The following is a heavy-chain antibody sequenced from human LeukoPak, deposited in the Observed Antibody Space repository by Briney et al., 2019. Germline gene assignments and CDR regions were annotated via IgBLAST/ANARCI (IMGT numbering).Heavy chain of an antibody. CDR1: GYSISSGYY. CDR3: ARHRREYCSSTSCSHSFDY. V-gene: IGHV4-38-2*01. CDR2: IYHSGST. Sequence: PSETLSLTCAVSGYSISSGYYCGWIRQPPGKGLEWIGSIYHSGSTFYNPSLKSRVTISVDTSKNQFSLKLSSLTAADTAVYYCARHRREYCSSTSCSHSFDYWGQGTLVTVSS. J-gene: IGHJ4*02. D-gene: IGHD2-2*01.